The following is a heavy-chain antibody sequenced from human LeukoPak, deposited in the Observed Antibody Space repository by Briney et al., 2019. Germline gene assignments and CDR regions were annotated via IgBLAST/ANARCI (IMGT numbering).Heavy chain of an antibody. J-gene: IGHJ3*02. V-gene: IGHV1-18*01. CDR1: GYTFTSYG. CDR2: ISTHSGDT. Sequence: ASVKVSCKASGYTFTSYGISWVRQAPGQGLEWMGWISTHSGDTNNAQKFQGRVTITADESTSTAYMELSSLRSEDTAVYYCARDGTNIVVVPAAPEADAFDIWGQGTMVTVSS. CDR3: ARDGTNIVVVPAAPEADAFDI. D-gene: IGHD2-2*01.